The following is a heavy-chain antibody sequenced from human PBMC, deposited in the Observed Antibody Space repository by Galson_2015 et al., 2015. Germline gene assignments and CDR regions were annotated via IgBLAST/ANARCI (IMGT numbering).Heavy chain of an antibody. D-gene: IGHD3-16*02. CDR2: ISYDGSNK. V-gene: IGHV3-30*03. CDR3: ARKVIGLTSYGVDV. CDR1: GFTFSSYG. J-gene: IGHJ6*02. Sequence: SLRLSCAASGFTFSSYGMHWVRQAPGKGLEWVAVISYDGSNKYYADSVKGRFTISRDNSKNTLYLQMNSLRAEDTAVYYCARKVIGLTSYGVDVWGQGTTVTVSS.